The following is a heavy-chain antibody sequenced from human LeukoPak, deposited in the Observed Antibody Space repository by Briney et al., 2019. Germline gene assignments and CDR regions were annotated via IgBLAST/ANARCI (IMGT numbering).Heavy chain of an antibody. J-gene: IGHJ4*02. D-gene: IGHD3-3*01. CDR1: GYTFTGYY. CDR3: ARAADQLYYDFWSGPGDY. Sequence: ASVKVSCKASGYTFTGYYMHWVRQAPGQGLEWMGWINPNSGGTNYAQKFQGRVTMTRDTSISTAHMELSRLRSDDTAVYYCARAADQLYYDFWSGPGDYWGQGTLVTVSS. CDR2: INPNSGGT. V-gene: IGHV1-2*02.